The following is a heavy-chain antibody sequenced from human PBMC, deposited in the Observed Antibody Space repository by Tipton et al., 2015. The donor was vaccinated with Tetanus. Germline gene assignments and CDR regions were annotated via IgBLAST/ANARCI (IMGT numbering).Heavy chain of an antibody. Sequence: QSGAEVKKPGSSVKVSCKFSGGTFSTFPINWVRQAPGQGLEWMGQIIPVFGTPNYAHNFQGRVTITADESTSTAYLEVNSLRPEDTAVYYCARGEAAGMQGFGYWGQGTQVTVSS. D-gene: IGHD6-13*01. V-gene: IGHV1-69*01. J-gene: IGHJ4*02. CDR2: IIPVFGTP. CDR1: GGTFSTFP. CDR3: ARGEAAGMQGFGY.